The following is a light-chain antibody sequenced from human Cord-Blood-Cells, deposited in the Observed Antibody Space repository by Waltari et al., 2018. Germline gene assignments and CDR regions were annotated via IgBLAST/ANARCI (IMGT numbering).Light chain of an antibody. V-gene: IGKV1-39*01. CDR2: AAS. CDR1: QSIRSD. J-gene: IGKJ2*01. Sequence: DIQMTQSPSSLSASVGDRVTITCRASQSIRSDLNWYQQKPGKAPKLLIYAASSLQSGVPSRFRGSGSGTDFTLTISSLQPEDFATYYCQQSYSTPYTFGQGTKLEIK. CDR3: QQSYSTPYT.